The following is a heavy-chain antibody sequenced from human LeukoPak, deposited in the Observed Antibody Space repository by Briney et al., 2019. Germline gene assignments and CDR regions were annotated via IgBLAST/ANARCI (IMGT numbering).Heavy chain of an antibody. CDR3: ARNEGGGGTFDI. Sequence: SVKVSCKASGGTFSSYAISWVRQAPGQGLEWMGGIIPIFGTANYAQKFQGRVTITTDESTSTAYMELSSLRSEDTAVYYCARNEGGGGTFDIWGQGTMVTVSS. CDR1: GGTFSSYA. D-gene: IGHD3-16*01. V-gene: IGHV1-69*05. CDR2: IIPIFGTA. J-gene: IGHJ3*02.